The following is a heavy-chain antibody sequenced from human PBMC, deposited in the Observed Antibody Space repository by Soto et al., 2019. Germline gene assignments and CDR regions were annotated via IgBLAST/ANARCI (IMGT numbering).Heavy chain of an antibody. CDR2: IYHSGST. V-gene: IGHV4-4*02. CDR3: ASSPDISGYYHRRYYYGIDV. D-gene: IGHD3-22*01. Sequence: SETLSLTCAVSGGSISSSNWWSWVRQPPGKGLEWIGEIYHSGSTNYNPSLKSRVTISVDKCKIEFSLKLSSLTATDTAVYYCASSPDISGYYHRRYYYGIDVWGQGTTVAVSS. J-gene: IGHJ6*02. CDR1: GGSISSSNW.